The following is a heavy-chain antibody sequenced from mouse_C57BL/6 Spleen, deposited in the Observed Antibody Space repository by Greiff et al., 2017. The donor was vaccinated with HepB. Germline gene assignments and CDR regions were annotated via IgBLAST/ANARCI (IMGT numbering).Heavy chain of an antibody. Sequence: VMLVESGAELVKPGASVKISCKASGYAFSSYWMNWVKQRPGKGLEWIGQIYPGDGDTNYNGKFKGKATLTADKSSSTAYMQLSSLTSEDSAVYFCARSSDYGSAPFDYWGQGTTLTVSS. J-gene: IGHJ2*01. CDR2: IYPGDGDT. V-gene: IGHV1-80*01. CDR1: GYAFSSYW. D-gene: IGHD1-1*01. CDR3: ARSSDYGSAPFDY.